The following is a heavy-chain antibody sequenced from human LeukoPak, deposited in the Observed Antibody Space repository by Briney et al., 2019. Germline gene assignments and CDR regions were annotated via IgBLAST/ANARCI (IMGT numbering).Heavy chain of an antibody. Sequence: GASVKVSCKASGYTFTSYAMNWVRQAPGQGLEWMGGIIPIFGTANYAQKFQGRVTITADESTSTAYMELSSLRSEDTAVYYCARELRIVVVPAARVHRYYYYYMDVWGKGTTVTISS. J-gene: IGHJ6*03. CDR2: IIPIFGTA. CDR3: ARELRIVVVPAARVHRYYYYYMDV. CDR1: GYTFTSYA. D-gene: IGHD2-2*01. V-gene: IGHV1-69*13.